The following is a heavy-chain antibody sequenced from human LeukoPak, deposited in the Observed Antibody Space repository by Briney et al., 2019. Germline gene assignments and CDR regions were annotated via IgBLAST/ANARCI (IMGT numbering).Heavy chain of an antibody. CDR1: GFTFSSYD. CDR2: IGTAGDT. Sequence: GGSLRLSCAATGFTFSSYDMHWVRQATGKGLEWVSAIGTAGDTYYPGSVKGRFTISRENAKNSLYLQMNSLRAGDTAVYYCARWGGHSSSWYLDAFDIWGQGTMVTVSS. V-gene: IGHV3-13*04. D-gene: IGHD6-13*01. J-gene: IGHJ3*02. CDR3: ARWGGHSSSWYLDAFDI.